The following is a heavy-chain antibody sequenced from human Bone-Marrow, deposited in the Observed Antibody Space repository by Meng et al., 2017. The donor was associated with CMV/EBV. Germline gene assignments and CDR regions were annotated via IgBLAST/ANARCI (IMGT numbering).Heavy chain of an antibody. J-gene: IGHJ6*02. CDR1: GFPFSNYA. D-gene: IGHD2-2*01. Sequence: GESLKISCAASGFPFSNYAMSWVRQAPGKGLEWVSGVTGGGGSTYYADSVKGRFTISRDNSKNTLYLQMNSLRAEDTAVYYCARNDIVVVPAANYYGMDVWAQGTTVTVSS. CDR2: VTGGGGST. CDR3: ARNDIVVVPAANYYGMDV. V-gene: IGHV3-23*01.